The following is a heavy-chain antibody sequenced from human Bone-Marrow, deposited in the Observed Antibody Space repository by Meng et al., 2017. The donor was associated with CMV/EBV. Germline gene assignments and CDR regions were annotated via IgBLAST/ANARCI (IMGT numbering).Heavy chain of an antibody. CDR3: ARDGLGDFEDY. Sequence: GESLKISCAASGFTFSSYSMNWVRQAPGKGLEWVSYISSSSSTIYYADSVKGRFTIYRDNAKNSLYLQMNSLRAEDTAVYYCARDGLGDFEDYWGQGTLVTVSS. J-gene: IGHJ4*02. D-gene: IGHD3-16*01. V-gene: IGHV3-48*04. CDR1: GFTFSSYS. CDR2: ISSSSSTI.